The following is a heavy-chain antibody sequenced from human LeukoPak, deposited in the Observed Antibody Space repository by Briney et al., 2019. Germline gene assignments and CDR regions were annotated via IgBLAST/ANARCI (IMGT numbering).Heavy chain of an antibody. J-gene: IGHJ4*02. CDR2: IYYSGST. CDR1: GGSMSSYY. CDR3: ARQDYYGSGSYGTFDY. D-gene: IGHD3-10*01. V-gene: IGHV4-59*08. Sequence: SETLSLTCTVSGGSMSSYYWSWIRQPPGKGLEWIGYIYYSGSTKYNPSLKSRVTISVDTSKNQFSLKLSSVTAADTAVYYCARQDYYGSGSYGTFDYWGQGTLVTVSS.